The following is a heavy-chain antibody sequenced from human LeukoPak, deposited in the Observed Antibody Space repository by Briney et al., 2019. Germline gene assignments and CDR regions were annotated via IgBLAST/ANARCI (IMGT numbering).Heavy chain of an antibody. CDR1: GGSISSSSYY. CDR2: IYYSGST. CDR3: ARQSGAARPYRN. V-gene: IGHV4-39*01. J-gene: IGHJ4*02. Sequence: SETLSLTCTVSGGSISSSSYYWGWIRQPPGKGLEWIGSIYYSGSTYYNPSLKSRVAISVDTSKNQFSLKLSSVTAADTAVYYCARQSGAARPYRNWGQGTLVTVSS. D-gene: IGHD6-6*01.